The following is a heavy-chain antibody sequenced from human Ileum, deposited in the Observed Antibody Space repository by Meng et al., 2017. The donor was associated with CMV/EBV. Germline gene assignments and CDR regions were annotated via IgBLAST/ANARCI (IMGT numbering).Heavy chain of an antibody. J-gene: IGHJ4*02. Sequence: ERRVWESGGGLVKPGGSLQLSCAASGFDFTTAWMSWVRQAPGKGLEWVGLIKSKILGETTDYAASVKGRFTISRDDSRNTVYLQMNSLKTEDTAIYYCTTEGATRYWGQGTLVTVSS. V-gene: IGHV3-15*01. CDR1: GFDFTTAW. CDR2: IKSKILGETT. CDR3: TTEGATRY. D-gene: IGHD1-26*01.